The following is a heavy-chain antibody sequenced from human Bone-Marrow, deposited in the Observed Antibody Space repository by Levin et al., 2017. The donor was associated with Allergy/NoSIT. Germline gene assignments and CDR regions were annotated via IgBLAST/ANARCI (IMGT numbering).Heavy chain of an antibody. CDR3: ARAPGQGRLTMTKYYSYMDV. D-gene: IGHD4/OR15-4a*01. V-gene: IGHV3-33*01. Sequence: GESLKISCAASGFSLYNFGMHWVRQAPGKGLEWVAVIWFDGSYAFYADSVQGRFTLSRENSKDMVYLQMTGLRAEDTAVYYCARAPGQGRLTMTKYYSYMDVWGTGTTVTVSS. CDR1: GFSLYNFG. J-gene: IGHJ6*03. CDR2: IWFDGSYA.